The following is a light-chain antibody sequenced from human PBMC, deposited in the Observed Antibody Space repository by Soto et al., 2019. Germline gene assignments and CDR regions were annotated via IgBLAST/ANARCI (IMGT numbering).Light chain of an antibody. CDR3: QQCNNWPWT. J-gene: IGKJ1*01. CDR1: QSVSSN. CDR2: GAS. Sequence: EIVMTQSPATLSVSPGERGTLSCRASQSVSSNLAWYQQKPGQAPRLLIYGASTRATGIPARFSGSRSGTEFTLTISSLQSEDFAVYYCQQCNNWPWTFGQGTKVEIK. V-gene: IGKV3-15*01.